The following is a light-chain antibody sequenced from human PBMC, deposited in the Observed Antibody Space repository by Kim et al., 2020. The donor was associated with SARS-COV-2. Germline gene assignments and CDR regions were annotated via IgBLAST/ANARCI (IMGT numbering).Light chain of an antibody. J-gene: IGLJ3*02. V-gene: IGLV1-40*01. Sequence: VTISCTGSSSNIGAGYDVHWYQQLPGTAPKLLIYGNSTRPSGVPDRFSGSKSGTSASLAITGLQAEDEADYYCQSYDSSLSGSEVFGGGTQLTVL. CDR2: GNS. CDR3: QSYDSSLSGSEV. CDR1: SSNIGAGYD.